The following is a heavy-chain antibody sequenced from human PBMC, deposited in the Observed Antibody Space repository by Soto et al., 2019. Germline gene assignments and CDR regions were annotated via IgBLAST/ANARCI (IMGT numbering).Heavy chain of an antibody. CDR2: IDPSGDNT. CDR1: EYSFTSYY. Sequence: QVQLVQSGAEVKKPGASAKVSCKASEYSFTSYYMHWVRRAPGQGLEWMGMIDPSGDNTGYPQKFQGRVTMTSDTSTSTVYMELSSLRSEDTAMYYCAATRGYSPPFDSWGQEPGSPS. J-gene: IGHJ4*01. V-gene: IGHV1-46*01. D-gene: IGHD3-22*01. CDR3: AATRGYSPPFDS.